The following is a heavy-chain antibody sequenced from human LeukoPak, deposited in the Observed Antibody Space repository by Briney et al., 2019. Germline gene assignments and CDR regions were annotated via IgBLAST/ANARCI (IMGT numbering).Heavy chain of an antibody. J-gene: IGHJ4*02. CDR1: GFTFSTYT. Sequence: PGGSLRLSCAASGFTFSTYTMNWVRQAPGKGLEWVSSITSSSTYMYYADSVKGRVTVSRDNAQNSLYLQMNSLRVEDTAVYYCARMFGSRGVTTFFDFWGQGILVTVSS. CDR2: ITSSSTYM. D-gene: IGHD4-17*01. CDR3: ARMFGSRGVTTFFDF. V-gene: IGHV3-21*04.